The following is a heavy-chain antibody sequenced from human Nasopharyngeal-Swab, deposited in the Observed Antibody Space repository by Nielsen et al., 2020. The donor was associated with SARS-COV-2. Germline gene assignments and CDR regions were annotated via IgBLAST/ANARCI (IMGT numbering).Heavy chain of an antibody. CDR3: ARELTNYYDSSVSYYGMDV. J-gene: IGHJ6*02. CDR2: IYYSGST. Sequence: WIRQPPGQGLELIGYIYYSGSTYYNPSLKSRVTISVDTSKNQFSLKLSSVTAADTSVYYCARELTNYYDSSVSYYGMDVWGQGTTVTVSS. V-gene: IGHV4-31*02. D-gene: IGHD3-22*01.